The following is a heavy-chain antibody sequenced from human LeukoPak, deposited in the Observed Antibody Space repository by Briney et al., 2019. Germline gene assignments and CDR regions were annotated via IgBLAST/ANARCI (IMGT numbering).Heavy chain of an antibody. CDR2: ISPSGDRT. J-gene: IGHJ4*02. CDR3: AIMHGYYDGSGFWVQ. V-gene: IGHV3-23*01. CDR1: GFTFSSYA. D-gene: IGHD3-22*01. Sequence: GGSLRLSCAASGFTFSSYAMSWVRQAPGKGLEWVSFISPSGDRTSNAGSVEGRFTISRDNTRNTLYLQMNSLRDEDTGVYYCAIMHGYYDGSGFWVQWGQGTLVTVSS.